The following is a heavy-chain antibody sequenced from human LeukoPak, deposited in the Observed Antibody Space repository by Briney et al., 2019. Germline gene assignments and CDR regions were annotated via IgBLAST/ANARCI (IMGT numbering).Heavy chain of an antibody. CDR1: GFTFSSYE. CDR2: ISSSGSTI. D-gene: IGHD3-9*01. J-gene: IGHJ4*02. CDR3: ARDPDILGFDY. V-gene: IGHV3-48*03. Sequence: GGSLRLSCAASGFTFSSYEMNWVRQAPGKGLEWVSYISSSGSTIYYVDSVKGRFTISRDNAKNSLYLQMNSLRAEDTAVYYCARDPDILGFDYWGQGTLVTVSS.